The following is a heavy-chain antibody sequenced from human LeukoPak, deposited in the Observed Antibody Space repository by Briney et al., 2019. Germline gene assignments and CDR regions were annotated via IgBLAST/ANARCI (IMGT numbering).Heavy chain of an antibody. D-gene: IGHD2-2*01. J-gene: IGHJ4*02. Sequence: ASVKVSCQASGYTFTGYYMHSVGQAPGQRLEWMGWINLNSGGKNHAQKLQGRVTKTRDKSISTAYMELSRLRSDDTAVYYCARVRGEYQLLWGENYCHYWGQGTLVTVSS. CDR2: INLNSGGK. V-gene: IGHV1-2*02. CDR1: GYTFTGYY. CDR3: ARVRGEYQLLWGENYCHY.